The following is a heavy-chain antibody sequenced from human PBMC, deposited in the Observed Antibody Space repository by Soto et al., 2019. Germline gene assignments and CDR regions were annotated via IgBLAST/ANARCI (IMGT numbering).Heavy chain of an antibody. Sequence: EVQLLESGGGWVQPGGSLRLSCAASGFAFSSSAMSWFRQLPGKGLEWLATISTTGADTYYADSVRGRLTISRDNSQSTQHLDINSLRGEDAALKYCAKRFGWNYQDVFDIWGQGTTVTISS. V-gene: IGHV3-23*05. CDR1: GFAFSSSA. CDR2: ISTTGADT. CDR3: AKRFGWNYQDVFDI. J-gene: IGHJ3*02. D-gene: IGHD1-7*01.